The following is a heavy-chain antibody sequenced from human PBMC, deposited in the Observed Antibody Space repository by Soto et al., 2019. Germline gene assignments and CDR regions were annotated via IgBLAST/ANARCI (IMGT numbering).Heavy chain of an antibody. J-gene: IGHJ4*02. CDR1: GGSFSGYY. CDR2: INHSGST. V-gene: IGHV4-34*01. Sequence: SETLSLTCGVYGGSFSGYYWTWIRQPPGTGLEWIGEINHSGSTNYNPSLKSRVTISVDTSKNQFSLKLTSVTAADTAVYYCARSIVVVTALDYWGQGTLVIVSS. CDR3: ARSIVVVTALDY. D-gene: IGHD2-21*02.